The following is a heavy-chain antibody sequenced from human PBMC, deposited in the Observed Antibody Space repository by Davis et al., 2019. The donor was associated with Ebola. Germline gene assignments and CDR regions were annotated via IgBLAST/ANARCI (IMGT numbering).Heavy chain of an antibody. CDR2: INPSGGTT. J-gene: IGHJ4*02. CDR1: GYTFTGYY. CDR3: ARYTSGSSLGN. D-gene: IGHD5-12*01. V-gene: IGHV1-46*01. Sequence: AASVKVSCKASGYTFTGYYMHWVRQAPGQGLEWMGIINPSGGTTSYAQKFQGRITLTRDTSTSTVYMELSSLRSEDTAVYYCARYTSGSSLGNGGKGTLVTVSS.